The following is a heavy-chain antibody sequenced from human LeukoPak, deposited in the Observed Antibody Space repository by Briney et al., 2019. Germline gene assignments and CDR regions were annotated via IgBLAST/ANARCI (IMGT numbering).Heavy chain of an antibody. D-gene: IGHD3-9*01. V-gene: IGHV4-34*01. Sequence: SETLSLTCAVYGGSFSGYYWSWIRQPPGKGLEWIGEINHSGRTNYNPSLKSRVTISVDTSKNQFSLKLSSVTAADTAVYYCARWSMDYDILTGLREDAFDIWGQGTTVTVSS. CDR1: GGSFSGYY. CDR2: INHSGRT. J-gene: IGHJ3*02. CDR3: ARWSMDYDILTGLREDAFDI.